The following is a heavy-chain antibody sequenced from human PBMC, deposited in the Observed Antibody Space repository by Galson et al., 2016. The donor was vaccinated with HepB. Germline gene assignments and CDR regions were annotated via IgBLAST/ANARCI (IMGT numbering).Heavy chain of an antibody. CDR2: VYYSGSP. CDR1: GGSTSSSSCY. D-gene: IGHD5-24*01. V-gene: IGHV4-39*01. Sequence: SETLSLTCTVSGGSTSSSSCYWGWIRQPPGKGLEWIGSVYYSGSPYYNWSLKSRVTISIDTSKNQFSPKLSSVTAADTAMYFCARLSKPATGVSYALDIWGQGTVVIVSS. CDR3: ARLSKPATGVSYALDI. J-gene: IGHJ3*02.